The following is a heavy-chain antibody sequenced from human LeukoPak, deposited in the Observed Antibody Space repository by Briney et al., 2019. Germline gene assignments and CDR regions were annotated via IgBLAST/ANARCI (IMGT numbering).Heavy chain of an antibody. J-gene: IGHJ2*01. Sequence: GGSLRLSCAAFGFTFDDYAMHWVRQAPGKGLEWVSSISWNSGSIGYADSVKGRSTISRDNAKNSLYLQMNSLRAEDTALYYCAKSRGSNWPRYFDLWGRGTLITVSS. D-gene: IGHD6-13*01. CDR2: ISWNSGSI. CDR1: GFTFDDYA. V-gene: IGHV3-9*01. CDR3: AKSRGSNWPRYFDL.